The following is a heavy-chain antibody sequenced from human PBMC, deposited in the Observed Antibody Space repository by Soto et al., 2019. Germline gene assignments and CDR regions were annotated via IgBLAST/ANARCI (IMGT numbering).Heavy chain of an antibody. J-gene: IGHJ6*02. V-gene: IGHV3-74*01. CDR3: ARDLKVTHNVYGMDV. D-gene: IGHD2-21*02. CDR1: GFTFSRYW. Sequence: PGGSLRLSCEASGFTFSRYWMHWVRQAPGKGLVWVSRIDRDGTTTNYADSVQGRFTISRDNANNRLSLQMNSLRADDTAVYYCARDLKVTHNVYGMDVWGQGTTVTVSS. CDR2: IDRDGTTT.